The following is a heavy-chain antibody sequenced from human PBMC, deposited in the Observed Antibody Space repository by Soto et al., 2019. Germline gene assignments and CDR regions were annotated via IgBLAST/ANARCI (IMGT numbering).Heavy chain of an antibody. CDR1: GFTFSDYY. CDR2: ISGTSDSI. D-gene: IGHD2-21*02. CDR3: ARDEDCGGDCYHYYGLDV. Sequence: GWSLRLSCAASGFTFSDYYMTWIRQVPGKGLEWVAYISGTSDSIPYADSVKRRFTISRDNAKHSLYLQMNSLRAEDTAVYYCARDEDCGGDCYHYYGLDVWGQGTTVNVSS. J-gene: IGHJ6*02. V-gene: IGHV3-11*06.